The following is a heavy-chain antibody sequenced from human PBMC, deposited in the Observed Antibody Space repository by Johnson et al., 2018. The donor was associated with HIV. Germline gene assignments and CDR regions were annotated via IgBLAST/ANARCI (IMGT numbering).Heavy chain of an antibody. V-gene: IGHV3-30*03. CDR3: ARERFSDMLTGYHAFDV. J-gene: IGHJ3*01. CDR1: GFTFNDHG. Sequence: QVQLVESGGGVVRPGGSLRLSCAAYGFTFNDHGMSRVRQAPGKGLEWVAVISYDGSNKYYADSVRGRITISRDNSKNTLYLQMNSLRAEDTAVYYCARERFSDMLTGYHAFDVWGQGTMVTVSS. D-gene: IGHD3-9*01. CDR2: ISYDGSNK.